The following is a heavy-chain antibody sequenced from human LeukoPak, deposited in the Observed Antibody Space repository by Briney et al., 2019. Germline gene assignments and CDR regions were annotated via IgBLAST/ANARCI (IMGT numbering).Heavy chain of an antibody. CDR3: ARKWFGDFIRRFDH. D-gene: IGHD3-10*01. V-gene: IGHV4-34*01. Sequence: SETLSLTCAVSGGSFSGYYWSWIRQPPGKGLEWIGEINNSGSTNYNPSLTSRDTISVDTSKNQFALKLSSVTAADTAVYYCARKWFGDFIRRFDHWGQGTLVTVSS. J-gene: IGHJ5*02. CDR2: INNSGST. CDR1: GGSFSGYY.